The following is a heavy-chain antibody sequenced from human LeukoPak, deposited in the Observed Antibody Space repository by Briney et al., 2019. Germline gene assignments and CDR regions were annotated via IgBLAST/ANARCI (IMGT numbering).Heavy chain of an antibody. J-gene: IGHJ4*02. D-gene: IGHD2-2*01. CDR3: ARQLCSSTSCYDDY. V-gene: IGHV5-51*01. Sequence: IIYPGDSDTRYTPSFQGQVTISADKSISTAYLQWSSLEASDTAMYYCARQLCSSTSCYDDYWGQGTLVTVSS. CDR2: IYPGDSDT.